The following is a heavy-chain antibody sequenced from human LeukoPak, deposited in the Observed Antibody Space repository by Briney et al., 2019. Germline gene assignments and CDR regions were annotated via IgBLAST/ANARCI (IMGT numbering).Heavy chain of an antibody. CDR1: GFTFSSYA. CDR2: ISSNGGST. D-gene: IGHD3-3*01. Sequence: GGSLRLSCAASGFTFSSYAMHWVRQAPGKGLEYVSAISSNGGSTYYANSVKGRFTISRDNSKNTLYLQMGSLRVEDMAVYYCARTRGDFWSGYYWFDPWGQGTLVTVSS. CDR3: ARTRGDFWSGYYWFDP. V-gene: IGHV3-64*01. J-gene: IGHJ5*02.